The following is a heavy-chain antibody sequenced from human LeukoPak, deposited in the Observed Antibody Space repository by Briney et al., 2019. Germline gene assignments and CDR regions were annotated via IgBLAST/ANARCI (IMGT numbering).Heavy chain of an antibody. V-gene: IGHV4-39*01. J-gene: IGHJ3*02. CDR1: GGSISSSSYY. D-gene: IGHD5-18*01. CDR3: ASTGYSYAVNEIHAFDI. Sequence: PSETLSLTCTVSGGSISSSSYYWGWIRQPPGKGLEWNGSIYYSGSTYYNPSLKSRVTISVDTSKNQLSLKLSSVTAADTAVYYCASTGYSYAVNEIHAFDIWGQGTMVTVSS. CDR2: IYYSGST.